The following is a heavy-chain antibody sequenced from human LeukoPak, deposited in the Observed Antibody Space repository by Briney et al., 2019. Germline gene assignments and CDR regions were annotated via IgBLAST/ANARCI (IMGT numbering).Heavy chain of an antibody. CDR1: GFSFEEYG. J-gene: IGHJ4*02. CDR3: VRSITILHL. CDR2: ISLNGGGT. D-gene: IGHD3-9*01. Sequence: GGSLRLSCAASGFSFEEYGMSWVRQAPGKGLEWVSGISLNGGGTGYADSVKGRFTISRDNANNPLYLQMNSLRDEDTVLYYCVRSITILHLWGQGTLVTVSS. V-gene: IGHV3-20*04.